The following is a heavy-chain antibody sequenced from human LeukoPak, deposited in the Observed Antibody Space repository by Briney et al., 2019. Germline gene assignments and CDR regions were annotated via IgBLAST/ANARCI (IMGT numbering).Heavy chain of an antibody. V-gene: IGHV3-74*01. CDR1: GFTFSSYW. J-gene: IGHJ4*02. CDR3: ARARGDSSPASRYFDY. D-gene: IGHD5-18*01. Sequence: GGSLRLSCAVSGFTFSSYWMHWVRQAPGKGLVWVSRIDRDGSRINYADSVKGRFTISRDNSKNTLYVQMNSLRAEDTAMYYCARARGDSSPASRYFDYWGQGALVTVSS. CDR2: IDRDGSRI.